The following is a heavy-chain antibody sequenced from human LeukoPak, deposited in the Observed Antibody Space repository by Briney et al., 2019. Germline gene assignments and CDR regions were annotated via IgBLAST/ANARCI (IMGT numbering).Heavy chain of an antibody. CDR3: AKSNGYGLADI. CDR1: GGSISSSYW. CDR2: IFYSGST. V-gene: IGHV4-4*02. J-gene: IGHJ3*02. Sequence: SETLSLTCGVSGGSISSSYWWSWVRQPPGKGLEWIGNIFYSGSTYYSPSLKSRVTISLDTSRNQFSLKLNSVTAADTAVYYCAKSNGYGLADIWGQGTMVTVSS. D-gene: IGHD6-13*01.